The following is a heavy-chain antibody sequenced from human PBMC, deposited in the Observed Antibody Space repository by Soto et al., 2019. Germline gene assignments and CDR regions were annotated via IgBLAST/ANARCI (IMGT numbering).Heavy chain of an antibody. Sequence: PSETLSLTCTVSGGSISGYYWSWIRQPPGKGLEWIGYIHYRGSTNYNPSLKSRVTISLHTSKNQFSLKLSSVTAADTAVYYCARHNGYSSSWYPRNYYYYGMDVWGQGTTVTVSS. CDR3: ARHNGYSSSWYPRNYYYYGMDV. J-gene: IGHJ6*02. CDR2: IHYRGST. V-gene: IGHV4-59*08. CDR1: GGSISGYY. D-gene: IGHD6-13*01.